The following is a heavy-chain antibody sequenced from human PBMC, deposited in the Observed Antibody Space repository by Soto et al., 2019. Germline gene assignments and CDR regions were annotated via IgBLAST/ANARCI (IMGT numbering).Heavy chain of an antibody. CDR3: ARVTSRTLEP. D-gene: IGHD1-1*01. J-gene: IGHJ5*02. V-gene: IGHV4-31*02. CDR1: CGSIIGGGYY. CDR2: IYYTGST. Sequence: SETLSLTWTVSCGSIIGGGYYCSWIRQHPGKGLEWIGYIYYTGSTTYNPSLKSRVAISVDTSKNQFSLKLSSVTAADTAVYYCARVTSRTLEPWGRGTLVTVSS.